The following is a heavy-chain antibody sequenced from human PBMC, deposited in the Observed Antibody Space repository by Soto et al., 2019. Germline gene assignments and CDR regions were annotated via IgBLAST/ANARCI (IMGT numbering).Heavy chain of an antibody. J-gene: IGHJ6*02. Sequence: EVQLVESGGGLVKPGGSLRLSCAASGFTFSNAWMSWVRQDPGKGLEWVGRIKTKTDGGTTDYAAPVKGRFTISRDDSKNTLYLQMNSLKTEDTAVYYCTTGVTSRGMDVWGQGTTVTVSS. D-gene: IGHD2-21*02. CDR2: IKTKTDGGTT. CDR3: TTGVTSRGMDV. CDR1: GFTFSNAW. V-gene: IGHV3-15*01.